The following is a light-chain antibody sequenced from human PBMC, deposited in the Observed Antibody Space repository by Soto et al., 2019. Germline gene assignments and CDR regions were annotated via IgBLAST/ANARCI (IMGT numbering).Light chain of an antibody. CDR1: QSVSSN. J-gene: IGKJ1*01. Sequence: EIVMTQSPATLSVSPGERATLSCRASQSVSSNLAWYQQKPGQAPRLLIYGASTRATGIPGRFSGSGSGTEFTLTISSLQSEDFAVYYCQQYNNWPRTFGQVTKVEIK. CDR2: GAS. V-gene: IGKV3-15*01. CDR3: QQYNNWPRT.